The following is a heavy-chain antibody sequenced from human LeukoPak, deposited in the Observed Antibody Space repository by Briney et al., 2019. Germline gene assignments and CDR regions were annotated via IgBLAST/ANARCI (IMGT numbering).Heavy chain of an antibody. CDR2: INSINAV. D-gene: IGHD5-18*01. Sequence: GGSLRLSCAASGFMFDTYIMTWVRQAPGKGLEWISYINSINAVYYTDSVEGRFSISRDNAKNSLYLQMNSLRVEDTAIYYCARASARGYDYWGRGTLVTVSS. J-gene: IGHJ4*02. CDR3: ARASARGYDY. V-gene: IGHV3-48*01. CDR1: GFMFDTYI.